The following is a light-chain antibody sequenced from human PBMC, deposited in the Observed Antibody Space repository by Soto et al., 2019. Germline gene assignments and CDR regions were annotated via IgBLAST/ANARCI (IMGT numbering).Light chain of an antibody. CDR1: QSVSSSY. Sequence: EIVLTQSPGTLSLSPGERATLSCRASQSVSSSYLAWYQQKPGQAPRLLIYGASSRATGIPDRFSGSGSGTDFTLTISRLEPEDLAVYYCQQYARSPIFTFGPGTKVDIK. CDR2: GAS. V-gene: IGKV3-20*01. J-gene: IGKJ3*01. CDR3: QQYARSPIFT.